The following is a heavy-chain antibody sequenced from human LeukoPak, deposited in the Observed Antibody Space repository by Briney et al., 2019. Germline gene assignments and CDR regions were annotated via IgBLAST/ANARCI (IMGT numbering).Heavy chain of an antibody. D-gene: IGHD2-15*01. Sequence: GASVKVSCKASGYTFTTYAMSWVRQAPGQGLEWMGWINTNTGNPTYAQGFTGRFVFSLDTSVSTAYLQISSLKAEDTAVYYCASRYCSGGSCYSGSGHYGMDVWGQGTTVTVSS. J-gene: IGHJ6*02. CDR2: INTNTGNP. V-gene: IGHV7-4-1*02. CDR1: GYTFTTYA. CDR3: ASRYCSGGSCYSGSGHYGMDV.